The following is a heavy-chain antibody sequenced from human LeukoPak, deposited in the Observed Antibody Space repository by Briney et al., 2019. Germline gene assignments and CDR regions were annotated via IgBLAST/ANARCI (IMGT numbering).Heavy chain of an antibody. CDR2: ISSSGSAI. J-gene: IGHJ4*02. V-gene: IGHV3-48*03. CDR1: GFLFSSHE. CDR3: ARAALYCSSTSCIFDY. D-gene: IGHD2-2*01. Sequence: RPGGSLRLSCAASGFLFSSHEMNWVRQAPGKGLEWVSYISSSGSAIYYADSVKGRFTISRDNAKNSLYLQMNSLRAEDTAVYYCARAALYCSSTSCIFDYWGQGTLVTVSS.